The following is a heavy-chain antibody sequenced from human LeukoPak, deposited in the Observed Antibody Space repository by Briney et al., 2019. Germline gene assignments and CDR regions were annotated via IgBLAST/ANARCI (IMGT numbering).Heavy chain of an antibody. J-gene: IGHJ5*02. CDR3: AKDDDILTGYYA. CDR1: GFTFSSYA. CDR2: ISGSGGST. V-gene: IGHV3-23*01. D-gene: IGHD3-9*01. Sequence: PGGSLRPSCAASGFTFSSYAMSWVRQAPGKGLEWVSAISGSGGSTYYADSVKGRFTISRDNSKNTLYLQMNSLRAEDTAVYYCAKDDDILTGYYAWGQGTLVTVSS.